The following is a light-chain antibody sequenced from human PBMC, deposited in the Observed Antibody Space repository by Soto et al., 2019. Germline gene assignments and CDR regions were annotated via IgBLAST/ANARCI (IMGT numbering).Light chain of an antibody. CDR1: SSDVGAYNY. CDR2: EVS. Sequence: QSVLTQPPSASGSPGQSATISCTGTSSDVGAYNYLSWYQQHPGKAPKLMIYEVSKRPSGVPDRFSGSKSGNTASLTVSGLQAEDEADYYCSSYAGSNNYVFGTGTKVTVL. CDR3: SSYAGSNNYV. J-gene: IGLJ1*01. V-gene: IGLV2-8*01.